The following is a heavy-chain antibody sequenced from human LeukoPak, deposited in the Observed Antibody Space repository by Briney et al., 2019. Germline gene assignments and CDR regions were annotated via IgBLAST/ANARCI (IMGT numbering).Heavy chain of an antibody. Sequence: ASVKVSCKASGYTFTSYDINWVRQATGQGLEWMGWMNPNSGNTGYAQKFQGRVTMTRNTSISTAYMELNSLRSEDTAVYYCARGLRPLDGSGSIFDYWGQGTLVTVSS. CDR1: GYTFTSYD. J-gene: IGHJ4*02. CDR3: ARGLRPLDGSGSIFDY. V-gene: IGHV1-8*01. D-gene: IGHD3-10*01. CDR2: MNPNSGNT.